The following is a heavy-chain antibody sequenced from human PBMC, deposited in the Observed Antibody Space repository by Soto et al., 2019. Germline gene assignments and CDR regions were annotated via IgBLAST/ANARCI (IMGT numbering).Heavy chain of an antibody. CDR3: ARSVRYCSGGSCYFTRDAFDI. Sequence: SETLSLTCTVSGGSISSYYWSWIRQPPGKGLEWIGYIYYSGSTNYNPSLKSRVTISVDTSKNQFSLKLSSVTAADTAVYYCARSVRYCSGGSCYFTRDAFDIWGQGTMVTVPS. CDR2: IYYSGST. D-gene: IGHD2-15*01. J-gene: IGHJ3*02. CDR1: GGSISSYY. V-gene: IGHV4-59*08.